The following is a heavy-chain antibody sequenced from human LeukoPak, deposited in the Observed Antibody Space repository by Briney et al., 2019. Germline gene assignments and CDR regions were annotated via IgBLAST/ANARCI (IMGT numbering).Heavy chain of an antibody. Sequence: GGSLRLSCAASGFTFSSYWMSWVRQAPGKGLEGVANIKQDGSEKYYVDSVKGRFTISRDNAKNSLYLQMNSLRAEDTAVYYCARGGVVPAAHHDAFDIWGQGTMVTVSS. D-gene: IGHD2-2*01. V-gene: IGHV3-7*01. CDR1: GFTFSSYW. J-gene: IGHJ3*02. CDR2: IKQDGSEK. CDR3: ARGGVVPAAHHDAFDI.